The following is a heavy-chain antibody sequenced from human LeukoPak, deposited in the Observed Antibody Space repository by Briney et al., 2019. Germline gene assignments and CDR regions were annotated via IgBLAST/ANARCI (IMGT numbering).Heavy chain of an antibody. CDR2: IYTSGNT. CDR1: GGSISSYY. Sequence: SETLSLTCTVSGGSISSYYWSWTRQPAGKGLEWIGRIYTSGNTNYNPSLKSRVTMLVDTSKNQFSLKLSSVTAADTAVYYCARERWGYSYGYGTYYLDYWGQGTLVTVSS. J-gene: IGHJ4*02. D-gene: IGHD5-18*01. CDR3: ARERWGYSYGYGTYYLDY. V-gene: IGHV4-4*07.